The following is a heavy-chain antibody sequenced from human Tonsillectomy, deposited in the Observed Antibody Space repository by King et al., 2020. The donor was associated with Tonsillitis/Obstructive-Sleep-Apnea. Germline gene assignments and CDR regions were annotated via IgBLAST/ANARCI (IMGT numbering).Heavy chain of an antibody. D-gene: IGHD5-18*01. CDR1: GFTFSSYG. J-gene: IGHJ4*02. Sequence: VQLVESGGGVVQPGRSLRLSCAASGFTFSSYGMQWVRQAPGKGLEWVAVISYDGNTKYYTDSVRGRFTISRDNSKNTLYLQVNSLRAEDTAVYYCAKEGTAMVAPHFDCWGQGPLVPVSS. CDR2: ISYDGNTK. V-gene: IGHV3-30*18. CDR3: AKEGTAMVAPHFDC.